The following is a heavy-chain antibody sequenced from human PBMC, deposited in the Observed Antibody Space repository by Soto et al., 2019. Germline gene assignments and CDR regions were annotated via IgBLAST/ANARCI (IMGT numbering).Heavy chain of an antibody. J-gene: IGHJ4*02. Sequence: QVQLQESGPGLVKPSQTLSLTCTVSGGSISSGGYYWSWIRQHPGKGLEWIGYIYYSGSTYYNPSFKSRVTISVDPSKNQFSLKLSSVAAADTAVYYCARVSGTKLLRAYYFDYWGQGTLVTVSS. CDR1: GGSISSGGYY. V-gene: IGHV4-31*03. CDR2: IYYSGST. D-gene: IGHD2-15*01. CDR3: ARVSGTKLLRAYYFDY.